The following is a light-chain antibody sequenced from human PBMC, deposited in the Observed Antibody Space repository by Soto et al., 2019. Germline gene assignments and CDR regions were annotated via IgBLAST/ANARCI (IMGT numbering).Light chain of an antibody. Sequence: DIQMTQSPSTLSASVGDRVTITCRPSQSINRRLAWYQQKPGKAPNLLIYDASTLESGVPARFSGGDSGTEFTLTISSLQPDDFTTFYCRQYNSYPWTFGQGTKVDIK. J-gene: IGKJ1*01. CDR3: RQYNSYPWT. CDR2: DAS. V-gene: IGKV1-5*01. CDR1: QSINRR.